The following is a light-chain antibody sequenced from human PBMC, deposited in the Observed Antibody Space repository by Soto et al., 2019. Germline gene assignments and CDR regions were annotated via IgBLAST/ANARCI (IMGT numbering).Light chain of an antibody. CDR2: GAS. J-gene: IGKJ2*01. Sequence: EIVLTQFPGTLSLSPGERATLSCRASQSVYGSYLAWYQQKPGQAPRLLIYGASTRATGISDRFSGSGSGTDFTLTISSLEPEDFAVYYCHQYGVSSGTFGQGTNLEIK. V-gene: IGKV3-20*01. CDR3: HQYGVSSGT. CDR1: QSVYGSY.